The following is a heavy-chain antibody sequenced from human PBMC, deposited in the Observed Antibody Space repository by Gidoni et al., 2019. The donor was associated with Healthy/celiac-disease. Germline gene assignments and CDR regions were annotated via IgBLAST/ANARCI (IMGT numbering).Heavy chain of an antibody. CDR2: ISSSGSTI. CDR3: AREDDSSGYYYRTDAFDI. D-gene: IGHD3-22*01. CDR1: GFTFSDYY. Sequence: QVQLVESGGGLVKPGGSLRLSCAASGFTFSDYYMSWIRKAPGKGLEWVSYISSSGSTIYYADSVKGRFTISRDNAKNSLYLQMNSLRAEDTAVYYCAREDDSSGYYYRTDAFDIWGQGTMVTVSS. J-gene: IGHJ3*02. V-gene: IGHV3-11*01.